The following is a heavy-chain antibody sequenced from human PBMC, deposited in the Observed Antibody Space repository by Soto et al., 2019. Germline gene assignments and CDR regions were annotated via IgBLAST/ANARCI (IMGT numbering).Heavy chain of an antibody. CDR1: GLDFSSEV. CDR2: ISGSGRTI. CDR3: AKVGPSYYYGMDV. D-gene: IGHD1-26*01. V-gene: IGHV3-23*01. J-gene: IGHJ6*02. Sequence: GGSLRLSCAASGLDFSSEVMCWVRQAPGKGLEWVSSISGSGRTIYHADSMRGRFAISRDNSKNSLYLQLNNLRVDDTAVYYCAKVGPSYYYGMDVWGQGTTVTVSS.